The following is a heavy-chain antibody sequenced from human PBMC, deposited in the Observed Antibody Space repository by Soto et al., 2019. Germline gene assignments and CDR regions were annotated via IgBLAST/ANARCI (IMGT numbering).Heavy chain of an antibody. V-gene: IGHV5-51*01. CDR1: GYTFTNYC. Sequence: PGESLKSSGKASGYTFTNYCIGWVLQMPGKGLEWMGIIYPRDSEARYSLSFEGQVAISADKSITTAYLHWGSLKASDSGIYYCARVYSGTYYLLDSWGQGTLVTVSS. CDR2: IYPRDSEA. J-gene: IGHJ4*02. CDR3: ARVYSGTYYLLDS. D-gene: IGHD1-26*01.